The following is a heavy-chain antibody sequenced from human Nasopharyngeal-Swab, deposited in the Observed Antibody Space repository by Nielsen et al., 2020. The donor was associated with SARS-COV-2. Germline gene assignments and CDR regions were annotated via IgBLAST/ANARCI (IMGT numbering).Heavy chain of an antibody. CDR3: ARVRFDWPYVADAFDI. CDR2: IWYDGSNK. Sequence: GESLKISCAASGFTFSSYGMHWVRQAPGKGLEWVAVIWYDGSNKYYADSVKGRFTISRDNSKNTLYLQMNSLRAEDTAVYYCARVRFDWPYVADAFDIWGQGTTVTVSS. J-gene: IGHJ3*02. V-gene: IGHV3-33*01. CDR1: GFTFSSYG. D-gene: IGHD3-9*01.